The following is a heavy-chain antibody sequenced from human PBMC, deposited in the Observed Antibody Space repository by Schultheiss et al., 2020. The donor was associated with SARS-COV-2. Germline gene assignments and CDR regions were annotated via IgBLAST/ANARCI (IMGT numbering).Heavy chain of an antibody. D-gene: IGHD5-24*01. CDR2: IIPIFGTA. Sequence: SVKVSCKASGGTFSSYAISWVRQAPGQGLEWMGGIIPIFGTANYAQKFQGRVTITADESTSTAYMELSSLRSEDTAVYYCARDRRDGYNFGYFDLWGRGTLVTVSS. J-gene: IGHJ2*01. V-gene: IGHV1-69*13. CDR3: ARDRRDGYNFGYFDL. CDR1: GGTFSSYA.